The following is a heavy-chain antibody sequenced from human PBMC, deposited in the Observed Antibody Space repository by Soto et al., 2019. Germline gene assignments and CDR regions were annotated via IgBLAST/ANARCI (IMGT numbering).Heavy chain of an antibody. Sequence: QVQLVESRGDLVKPGGSLRLFWAASGYTFSAFYMSWIRQAPGKGLEWLAWMSGGGADRKYADSVKGRFTISRDNDKNSLYLQMNSLRAEDTAVYYCARDFRNKGFDYWVQGTLIIVSS. V-gene: IGHV3-11*05. CDR2: MSGGGADR. J-gene: IGHJ4*02. CDR1: GYTFSAFY. CDR3: ARDFRNKGFDY.